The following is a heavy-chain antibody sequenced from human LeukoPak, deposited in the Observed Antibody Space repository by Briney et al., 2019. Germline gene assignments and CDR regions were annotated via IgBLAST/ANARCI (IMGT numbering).Heavy chain of an antibody. CDR1: GFTFSSYA. D-gene: IGHD3-9*01. CDR2: ISSSSSTI. J-gene: IGHJ4*02. V-gene: IGHV3-48*04. CDR3: ARSYDISDY. Sequence: GGSLRLSCAASGFTFSSYAMSWVRQAPGKGLEWLSYISSSSSTIYYADSVKGRFTISRDNAKNSLYLQMNSLRAEDTAMYYCARSYDISDYWGQGTVVTVSS.